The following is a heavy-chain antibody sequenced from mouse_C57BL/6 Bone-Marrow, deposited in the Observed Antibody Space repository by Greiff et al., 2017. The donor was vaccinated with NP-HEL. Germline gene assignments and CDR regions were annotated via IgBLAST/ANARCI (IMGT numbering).Heavy chain of an antibody. V-gene: IGHV1-59*01. J-gene: IGHJ4*01. Sequence: VQLQQSGAELVRPGTSVKLSCKASGYTFTSYWMHWVKQRPGQGLEWIGVIDPSDSYTNYNQKFKGKATLTVDTSSSTAYMQLSSLTSEDSAVYYCAREEGTGAMDYWGQGTSVTVSS. D-gene: IGHD3-3*01. CDR1: GYTFTSYW. CDR2: IDPSDSYT. CDR3: AREEGTGAMDY.